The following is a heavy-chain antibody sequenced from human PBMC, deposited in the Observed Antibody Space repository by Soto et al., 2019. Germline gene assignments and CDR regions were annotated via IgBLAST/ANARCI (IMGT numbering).Heavy chain of an antibody. CDR3: AKKSAGSGYSEY. D-gene: IGHD3-22*01. CDR1: GFTFSSYG. J-gene: IGHJ4*02. Sequence: XGSLILSCAASGFTFSSYGMHLVRQAPGKGLEWVAVISYDGSNKYYADSVKGRFTISRDNSKNTLYLQMNSLRAEDTAVYYCAKKSAGSGYSEYWGQGTLVTVSS. CDR2: ISYDGSNK. V-gene: IGHV3-30*18.